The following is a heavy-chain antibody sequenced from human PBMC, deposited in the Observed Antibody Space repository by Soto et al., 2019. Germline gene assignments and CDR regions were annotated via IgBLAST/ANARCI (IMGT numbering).Heavy chain of an antibody. CDR3: ARDAGIAVAGMFDH. V-gene: IGHV4-61*01. J-gene: IGHJ4*02. Sequence: SETLSLTCTVSGGSVSSDSFYWSRIRRPPGKGLEWIAHIFYTGSTNYNPSLKSRVTISIDTSKNQFSLKLSSVTAADTAVYYCARDAGIAVAGMFDHWGQGTLVTVSS. CDR2: IFYTGST. CDR1: GGSVSSDSFY. D-gene: IGHD6-19*01.